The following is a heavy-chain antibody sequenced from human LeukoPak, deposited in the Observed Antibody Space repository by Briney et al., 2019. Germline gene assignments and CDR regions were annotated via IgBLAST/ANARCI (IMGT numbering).Heavy chain of an antibody. D-gene: IGHD3-22*01. Sequence: SETLSLTCAVYGGSFSSYYWSWIRQPPGKGLEWIGYIYYSGSTNYNPSLKSRVTISVDTSKNQFSLKLSSVTAADTAVYYCARIYDSSGYYYYYYYMDVWGKGTTVTVSS. CDR1: GGSFSSYY. CDR3: ARIYDSSGYYYYYYYMDV. V-gene: IGHV4-59*01. CDR2: IYYSGST. J-gene: IGHJ6*03.